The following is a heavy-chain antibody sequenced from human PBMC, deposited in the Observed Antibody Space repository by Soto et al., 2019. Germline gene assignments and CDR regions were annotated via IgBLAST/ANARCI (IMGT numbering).Heavy chain of an antibody. CDR1: GGTFSSYA. V-gene: IGHV1-69*01. D-gene: IGHD2-8*01. CDR3: ASDAGDCTKGVCYDYYDGMDV. Sequence: QVQLVQSGAEVKKPGSSVKVSCKASGGTFSSYAISWVRQAPGQGLEWMGGIIPIFGTANSAQKLQGRVTITADESAITAYMELSSLRSEDTAVYYCASDAGDCTKGVCYDYYDGMDVWGREPTVTVSS. J-gene: IGHJ6*02. CDR2: IIPIFGTA.